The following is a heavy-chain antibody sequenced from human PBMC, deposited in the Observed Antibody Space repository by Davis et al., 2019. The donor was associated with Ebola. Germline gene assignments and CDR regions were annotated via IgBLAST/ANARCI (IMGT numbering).Heavy chain of an antibody. Sequence: MPGGSLRLSCAVYGGSFSSYYWGWIRQPPGKGLEWIGSIYYSGSTYYNPSLKSRVTISVDTSKNQFSLKLSSVTAADTAVYYCARGMGYGGLDPWGQGTLVTVSS. CDR3: ARGMGYGGLDP. CDR1: GGSFSSYY. D-gene: IGHD4-23*01. J-gene: IGHJ5*02. V-gene: IGHV4-34*01. CDR2: IYYSGST.